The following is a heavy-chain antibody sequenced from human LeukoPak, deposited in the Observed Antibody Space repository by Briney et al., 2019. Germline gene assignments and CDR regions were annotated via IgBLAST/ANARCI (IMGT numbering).Heavy chain of an antibody. Sequence: PSQTLSLTCAVSGGSISSGGYSWSWIRQPPGKGLEWIGYIYHSGSTYYNPSLKSRVTISVDRSKNQFSLKPSSVTAADTAVYYCARAIVVVPAAMGWFDPWGQGTLVTVSS. V-gene: IGHV4-30-2*01. CDR1: GGSISSGGYS. CDR3: ARAIVVVPAAMGWFDP. D-gene: IGHD2-2*01. CDR2: IYHSGST. J-gene: IGHJ5*02.